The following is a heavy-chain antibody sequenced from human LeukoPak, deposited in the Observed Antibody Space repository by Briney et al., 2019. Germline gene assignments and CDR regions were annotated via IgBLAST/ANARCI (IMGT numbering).Heavy chain of an antibody. CDR2: IYYSGST. CDR1: GGSISTYY. J-gene: IGHJ4*02. D-gene: IGHD4-17*01. CDR3: ARSFYGYSFDY. V-gene: IGHV4-59*01. Sequence: SETLSLTCTVSGGSISTYYWSWIRQPPGKGLEWIGYIYYSGSTNYNSSLKSRVTISVDTSKNQFSLNLNSVTAADTAAYYCARSFYGYSFDYWGQGTLVTVSS.